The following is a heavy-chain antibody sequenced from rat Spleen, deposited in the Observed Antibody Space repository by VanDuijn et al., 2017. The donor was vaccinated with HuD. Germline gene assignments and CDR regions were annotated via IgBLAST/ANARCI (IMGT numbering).Heavy chain of an antibody. D-gene: IGHD1-4*01. V-gene: IGHV5-22*01. CDR1: GFTFSDYY. CDR2: ISYEGSST. J-gene: IGHJ2*01. Sequence: EVQLVESGGGLVQPGRSMKLSCAASGFTFSDYYMAWVRQAPKKGLEWVASISYEGSSTYYGDSVKGRFTIFRDSAKSTLYLQMDSLRSEDTATYYCARRGYNYAYYFDYWGQGVMVTVSS. CDR3: ARRGYNYAYYFDY.